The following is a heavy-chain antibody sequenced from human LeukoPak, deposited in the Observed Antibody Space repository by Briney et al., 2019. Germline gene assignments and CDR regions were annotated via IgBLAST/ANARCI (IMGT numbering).Heavy chain of an antibody. Sequence: PGGSLRLSCAASGFTFSSHAMSWVRQAPGKGLEWVSAISGSGGSTYYAHSVKGRFTISRDNAKNTLYLQMNSLRAEDTAVYYCAKVFIRSAQQLVDAFDIWGQGTMVTVSS. D-gene: IGHD6-13*01. CDR2: ISGSGGST. CDR3: AKVFIRSAQQLVDAFDI. J-gene: IGHJ3*02. CDR1: GFTFSSHA. V-gene: IGHV3-23*01.